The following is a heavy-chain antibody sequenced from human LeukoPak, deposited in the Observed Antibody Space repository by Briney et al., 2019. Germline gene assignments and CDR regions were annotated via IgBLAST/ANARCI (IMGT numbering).Heavy chain of an antibody. D-gene: IGHD6-19*01. CDR3: ARDPTSGYSSGGDY. Sequence: SVKVSCKASGGTFSSYAISWVRQAHGQGLEWMGGIIPIFGTANYAQKFQGRVTITTDESTSTAYMELSSLRSEDTAVYYCARDPTSGYSSGGDYWGQGTLVTVSS. V-gene: IGHV1-69*05. CDR2: IIPIFGTA. J-gene: IGHJ4*02. CDR1: GGTFSSYA.